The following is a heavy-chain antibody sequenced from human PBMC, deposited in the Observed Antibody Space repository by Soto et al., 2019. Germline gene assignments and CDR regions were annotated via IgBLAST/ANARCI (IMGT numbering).Heavy chain of an antibody. CDR2: IHYSGTT. CDR3: ARYSSQSCYPAYCFDF. CDR1: GGSISSYF. J-gene: IGHJ4*02. D-gene: IGHD2-15*01. Sequence: SETLSLTCTIYGGSISSYFCSWIRQPPWKGLEWIGYIHYSGTTVYSPSLKSRVTMSIDTSENQFTLNLTSVTAADTAIYYCARYSSQSCYPAYCFDFWGEGAPVTVSS. V-gene: IGHV4-59*01.